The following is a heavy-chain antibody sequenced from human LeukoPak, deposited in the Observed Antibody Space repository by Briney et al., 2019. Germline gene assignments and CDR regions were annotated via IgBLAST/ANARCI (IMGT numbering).Heavy chain of an antibody. J-gene: IGHJ5*02. Sequence: GGSLRLSCAASGFTVSTNYMSWGRQAPGKGLEWVSVIYSGGSTYYADSVKGRFTISRDNSKNTLYLQMNSLRAEDTAVYYCARRLGYCSGGTCSWGQGTLVTVSS. CDR2: IYSGGST. CDR1: GFTVSTNY. CDR3: ARRLGYCSGGTCS. D-gene: IGHD2-15*01. V-gene: IGHV3-53*01.